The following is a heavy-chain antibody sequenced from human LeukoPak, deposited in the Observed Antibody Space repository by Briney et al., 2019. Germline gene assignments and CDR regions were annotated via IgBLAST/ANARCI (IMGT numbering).Heavy chain of an antibody. CDR3: IGVVAATTYYFDY. CDR1: GGSISSSSYY. CDR2: IYYSGST. D-gene: IGHD2-15*01. V-gene: IGHV4-39*01. Sequence: SETLSLTCTVSGGSISSSSYYWGWIRQPPGKGLEWIGSIYYSGSTYYNPSLKSRVTISVDTSKNQFSLKLSSVTAADTAVYYCIGVVAATTYYFDYWGQGTLVTVSS. J-gene: IGHJ4*02.